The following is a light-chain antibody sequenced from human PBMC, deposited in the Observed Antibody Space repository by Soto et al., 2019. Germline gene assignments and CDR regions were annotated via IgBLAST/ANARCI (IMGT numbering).Light chain of an antibody. Sequence: EIVWTQSPGTLSLSPGERATLSCRASQSVSSTYLAWYQQKVGQAPRLLIYGASNRATGIPDRFSGSGSGTDFTLTINRLEPGDFAVYYCQHYSSSPYTFGQGTKLEIK. V-gene: IGKV3-20*01. J-gene: IGKJ2*01. CDR1: QSVSSTY. CDR3: QHYSSSPYT. CDR2: GAS.